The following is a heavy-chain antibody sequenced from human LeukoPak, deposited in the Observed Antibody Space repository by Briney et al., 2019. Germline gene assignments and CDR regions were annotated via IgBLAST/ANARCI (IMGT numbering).Heavy chain of an antibody. V-gene: IGHV4-34*01. Sequence: PSETLSLTCAVYGGSFSGYYWSWIRQPPGKGLEWIGEINHSGSTNYNRSLKSRVTISVDTSKNQFSLKLSSVTAADTAVYYCARRGGRGVTYYYMDVWGKGTTVTVSS. CDR2: INHSGST. CDR1: GGSFSGYY. D-gene: IGHD3-16*01. J-gene: IGHJ6*03. CDR3: ARRGGRGVTYYYMDV.